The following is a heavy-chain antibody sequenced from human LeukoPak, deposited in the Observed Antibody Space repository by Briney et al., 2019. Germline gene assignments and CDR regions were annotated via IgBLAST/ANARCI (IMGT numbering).Heavy chain of an antibody. CDR1: GGSISSGSYY. V-gene: IGHV4-61*02. D-gene: IGHD3-22*01. CDR3: ARDRYYYDSSGYYDHWYFDL. Sequence: SQTLSLTCTVSGGSISSGSYYWSWIRQPAGKRLEWIGRIYTSGSTNYNPSLKSRVTISVDTSKNQFSLKLSSVTAADTAVYYCARDRYYYDSSGYYDHWYFDLWGRGTLVTVSS. J-gene: IGHJ2*01. CDR2: IYTSGST.